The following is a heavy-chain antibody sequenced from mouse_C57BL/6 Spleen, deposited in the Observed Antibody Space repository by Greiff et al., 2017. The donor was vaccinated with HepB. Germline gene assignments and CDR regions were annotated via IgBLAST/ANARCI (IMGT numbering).Heavy chain of an antibody. J-gene: IGHJ2*01. CDR1: GYTFTDHP. Sequence: QVQLKQSDAELVKPGASVKISCKVSGYTFTDHPIHWMKQRPEQGLEWIGSIYPRDGSTKYNEKFKGKATLTADKCSSTAYMQLNSLTSQESAVYFCARYENYAYYFDNWGQGTTLTVSS. CDR2: IYPRDGST. CDR3: ARYENYAYYFDN. V-gene: IGHV1-78*01. D-gene: IGHD1-1*01.